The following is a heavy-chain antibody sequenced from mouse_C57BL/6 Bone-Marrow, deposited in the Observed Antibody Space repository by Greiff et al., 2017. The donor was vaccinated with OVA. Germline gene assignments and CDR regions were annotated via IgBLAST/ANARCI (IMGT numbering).Heavy chain of an antibody. J-gene: IGHJ4*01. CDR2: IYPGDGDT. V-gene: IGHV1-82*01. D-gene: IGHD1-1*01. CDR1: GYAFSSSW. CDR3: AFYYDGSRSYAMDY. Sequence: VQLQESGPELVKPGASVKISCKASGYAFSSSWMNWVKQRPGKGLEWIGRIYPGDGDTNYNGKFKGKATLTADKSSSTAYMQLSSRTSEDSAVYFCAFYYDGSRSYAMDYWGQGTSVTVSS.